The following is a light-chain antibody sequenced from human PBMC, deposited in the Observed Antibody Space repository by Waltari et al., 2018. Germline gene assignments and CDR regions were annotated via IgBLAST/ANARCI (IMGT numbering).Light chain of an antibody. CDR3: SSYGGINNSPYV. J-gene: IGLJ1*01. Sequence: QSALTQLPSASGSPGQSVTISCTGTSSDVGGHNFVSWYQHLPGKAPKLIIWEVSRRPSGVPNRFSGSKSGNTASLTVSGLQPEDEGDYYCSSYGGINNSPYVFGTGTKVTVL. CDR1: SSDVGGHNF. V-gene: IGLV2-8*01. CDR2: EVS.